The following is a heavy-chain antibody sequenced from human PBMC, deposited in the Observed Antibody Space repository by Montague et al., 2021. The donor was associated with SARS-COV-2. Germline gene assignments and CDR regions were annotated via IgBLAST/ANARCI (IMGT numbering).Heavy chain of an antibody. D-gene: IGHD3-10*01. V-gene: IGHV3-33*01. CDR1: GFTSSSYG. CDR3: ARDRYYYGSGSLDAFDI. CDR2: IWYDGNNK. Sequence: SLRLSCAASGFTSSSYGMHWVRQAPGKGLEWAAVIWYDGNNKYYADSVKGRFTISRDNSKNTLYLQRNSLRAEDTAVYYCARDRYYYGSGSLDAFDIWGQGTMVTVSS. J-gene: IGHJ3*02.